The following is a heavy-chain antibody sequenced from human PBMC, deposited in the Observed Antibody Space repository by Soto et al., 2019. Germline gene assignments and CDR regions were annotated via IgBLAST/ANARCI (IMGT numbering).Heavy chain of an antibody. J-gene: IGHJ4*02. CDR2: IYHSGST. CDR1: GYSISSGYY. V-gene: IGHV4-38-2*01. D-gene: IGHD3-22*01. CDR3: ARGLPYYYDSSGYYTRPAQYYFDY. Sequence: SETLSLTCAVSGYSISSGYYWGWIRQPPGKGLEWIGSIYHSGSTYYNPSLKSRVTISVDTSKNQFSLKLSSVTAADTAVYYCARGLPYYYDSSGYYTRPAQYYFDYWGQGTLVTVSS.